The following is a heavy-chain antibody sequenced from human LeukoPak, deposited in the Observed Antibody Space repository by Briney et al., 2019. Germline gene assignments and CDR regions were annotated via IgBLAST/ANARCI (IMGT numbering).Heavy chain of an antibody. CDR2: ISGGGEST. D-gene: IGHD6-19*01. V-gene: IGHV3-23*01. Sequence: GGSLRLSCAASGFTFSSHAMNWVRQAPGKGLEWVSSISGGGESTYYADSVKGRFTVSRDNSKNTLYLQINSLRGEDTAVYYCAKGKYSSGGIPDYWGQGTLVTVSS. J-gene: IGHJ4*02. CDR3: AKGKYSSGGIPDY. CDR1: GFTFSSHA.